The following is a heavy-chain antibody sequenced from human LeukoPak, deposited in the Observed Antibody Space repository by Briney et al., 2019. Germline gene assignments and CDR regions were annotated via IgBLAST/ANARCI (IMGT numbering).Heavy chain of an antibody. CDR3: AKRDFYDSSGYAPLFQH. CDR1: GFTFSSYG. J-gene: IGHJ1*01. Sequence: GGSLRLSCAASGFTFSSYGMNWVRQAPGKGLEWVAVISYDGSDKYYADSVKGRFTISRDNSKNTLYLQMNSLRAEDTAVYYCAKRDFYDSSGYAPLFQHWGQGTLVTVSS. CDR2: ISYDGSDK. V-gene: IGHV3-30*18. D-gene: IGHD3-22*01.